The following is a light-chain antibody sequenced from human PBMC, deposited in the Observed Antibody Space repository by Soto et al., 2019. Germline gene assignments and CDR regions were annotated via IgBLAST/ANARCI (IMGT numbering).Light chain of an antibody. CDR3: QQYNSYTWT. CDR2: KAS. CDR1: QTISSW. J-gene: IGKJ1*01. Sequence: DIQMTQSPSTLSGSVGDRVTITCRASQTISSWLAWYQQKPGKAPKLLIYKASTLKSGVPSRFSGSGSGTEFTLTISRLEPEDFATYYCQQYNSYTWTFGQGTKVDIK. V-gene: IGKV1-5*03.